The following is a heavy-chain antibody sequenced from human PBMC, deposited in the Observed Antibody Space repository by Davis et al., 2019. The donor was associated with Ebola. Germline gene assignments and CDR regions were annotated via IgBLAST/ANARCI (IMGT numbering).Heavy chain of an antibody. D-gene: IGHD6-13*01. CDR3: ARVSSSSWYGADY. V-gene: IGHV3-7*03. CDR1: GFRFSDYW. Sequence: GESLKISCVASGFRFSDYWMSWVRQAPGKGLEWVANVKQDESEKNYVGSVKGRFTISRDNSKNTLYLQMNSLRAEDTAVYYCARVSSSSWYGADYWGQGTLVTVSS. J-gene: IGHJ4*02. CDR2: VKQDESEK.